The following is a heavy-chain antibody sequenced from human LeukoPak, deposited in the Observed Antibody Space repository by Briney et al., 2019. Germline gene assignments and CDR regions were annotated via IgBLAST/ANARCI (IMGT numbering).Heavy chain of an antibody. J-gene: IGHJ3*02. D-gene: IGHD3-16*01. CDR2: ISYDGSNK. CDR3: AKGGFGNAFDI. CDR1: GFTFSSYG. V-gene: IGHV3-30*18. Sequence: GGSLRLSCGASGFTFSSYGMHWVRQAPGKGLEWVAVISYDGSNKYYADSVKGRFTISRDNSKNTLYLQMNSLRAEDTAVYYCAKGGFGNAFDIWGQGTMVTVSS.